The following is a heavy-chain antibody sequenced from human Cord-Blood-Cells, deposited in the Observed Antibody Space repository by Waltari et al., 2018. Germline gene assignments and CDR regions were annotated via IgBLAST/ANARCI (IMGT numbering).Heavy chain of an antibody. D-gene: IGHD3-22*01. V-gene: IGHV3-30-3*01. CDR2: ISYDGSNK. Sequence: QVQLVESGGGVVQPGRSLRLSCAASGFTFISYSMHWVRQAPGKGLEWVAVISYDGSNKYYADSVKGRFTISRDNSKNTLYLQMNSLRAEDTAVYYCARADYYDSSGYYFDYWGQGTLVTVSS. CDR3: ARADYYDSSGYYFDY. J-gene: IGHJ4*02. CDR1: GFTFISYS.